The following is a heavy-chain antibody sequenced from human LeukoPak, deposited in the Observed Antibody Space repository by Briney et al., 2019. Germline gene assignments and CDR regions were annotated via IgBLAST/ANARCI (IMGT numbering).Heavy chain of an antibody. D-gene: IGHD3-10*01. J-gene: IGHJ6*02. Sequence: SETLSLTCAVSGGSISSSNWWSWVRQPPGKGLEWIGEIYHSGSTNYNPSLKSRVTISVDKSKNQFSLKLSSVTAADTAVYYCARGLLWFGGPQYYYYGMDVWGQGTTVTVSS. V-gene: IGHV4-4*02. CDR1: GGSISSSNW. CDR3: ARGLLWFGGPQYYYYGMDV. CDR2: IYHSGST.